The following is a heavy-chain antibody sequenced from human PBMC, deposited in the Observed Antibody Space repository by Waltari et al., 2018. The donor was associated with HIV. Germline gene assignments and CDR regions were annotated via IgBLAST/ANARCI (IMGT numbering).Heavy chain of an antibody. V-gene: IGHV3-53*01. D-gene: IGHD6-19*01. J-gene: IGHJ4*02. CDR1: GFTVSTSL. CDR3: ARHGVPVAGKWYFDY. CDR2: IHIDGHT. Sequence: EVQLVECGGGLIQHGGSLRLSCGVPGFTVSTSLLSWVRQAPGKGLEWVSIIHIDGHTYYGDSVKGRFTISRDNSKNTLHLQMYSLRAEDTAMYYCARHGVPVAGKWYFDYWGQGTLVTVSS.